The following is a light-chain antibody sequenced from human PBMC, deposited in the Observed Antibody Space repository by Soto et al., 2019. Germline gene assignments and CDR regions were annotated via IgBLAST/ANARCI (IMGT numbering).Light chain of an antibody. CDR1: QSISTS. V-gene: IGKV1-5*03. CDR3: QQYGSYSRT. Sequence: VQVTQSPSTLSAFVGDRVTITCRASQSISTSLAWYQQKPGKAPKLLIYLASTLQSGVPTRFSGSGSATEFTLSINSLQPDDFATYYCQQYGSYSRTFGQGTKVDI. J-gene: IGKJ1*01. CDR2: LAS.